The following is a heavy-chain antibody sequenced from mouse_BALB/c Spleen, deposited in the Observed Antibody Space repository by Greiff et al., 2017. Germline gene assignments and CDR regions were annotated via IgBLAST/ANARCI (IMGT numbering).Heavy chain of an antibody. CDR2: ISSGGSYT. D-gene: IGHD2-4*01. Sequence: EVKLMESGGGLVKPGGSLKLSCAASGFTFSSYTMSWVRQTPEKRLEWVATISSGGSYTYYPDSVKGRFTISRDNAKNTLYLQMSSLKSEDTAMYYCTRDGGYDYDVGFAYWGQGTLVTVSA. CDR3: TRDGGYDYDVGFAY. V-gene: IGHV5-6-4*01. CDR1: GFTFSSYT. J-gene: IGHJ3*01.